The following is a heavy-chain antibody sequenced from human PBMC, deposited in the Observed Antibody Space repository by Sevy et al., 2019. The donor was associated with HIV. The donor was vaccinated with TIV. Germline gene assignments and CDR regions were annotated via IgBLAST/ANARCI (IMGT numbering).Heavy chain of an antibody. CDR1: GFTFSSYT. Sequence: GGSLRLSCTASGFTFSSYTMNWVRQAPGKGLEWVSYIDSSSSTIYYADSVRGRFTISRDNAKNSVYLQMNSLRAEDTAWFYWGKIGFCSITSCYEYFQDWGQGTLVTVSS. J-gene: IGHJ1*01. CDR2: IDSSSSTI. CDR3: GKIGFCSITSCYEYFQD. V-gene: IGHV3-48*01. D-gene: IGHD2-2*01.